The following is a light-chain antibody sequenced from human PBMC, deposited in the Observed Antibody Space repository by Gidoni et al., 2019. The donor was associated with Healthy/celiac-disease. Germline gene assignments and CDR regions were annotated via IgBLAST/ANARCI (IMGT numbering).Light chain of an antibody. CDR2: AAS. CDR1: QGISSW. CDR3: QQANSFPPLFT. V-gene: IGKV1-12*01. Sequence: DIKRARPPSSVSASAGDRVTITCRASQGISSWLAWYQQKPGKAPKLLIYAASSLQSGVPARFSGSGSGTDFTLTISSLQPEDFATYYCQQANSFPPLFTFGPGTKVDIK. J-gene: IGKJ3*01.